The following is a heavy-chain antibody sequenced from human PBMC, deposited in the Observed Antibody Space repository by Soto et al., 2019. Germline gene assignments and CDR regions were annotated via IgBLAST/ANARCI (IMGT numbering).Heavy chain of an antibody. CDR1: GGSISSGGYY. Sequence: QVQLQESGPGLVKPSQTLSLTCTVSGGSISSGGYYWSWIRQHPGKGLEWIGYIYYSGSTYYNPSLKSRVTISVDTSKNQFSLKLSSVTAADTAVYYCARVGRYCSSTSCYPPYYYYGMDVWGQGTTVTVSS. V-gene: IGHV4-31*03. J-gene: IGHJ6*02. CDR2: IYYSGST. CDR3: ARVGRYCSSTSCYPPYYYYGMDV. D-gene: IGHD2-2*01.